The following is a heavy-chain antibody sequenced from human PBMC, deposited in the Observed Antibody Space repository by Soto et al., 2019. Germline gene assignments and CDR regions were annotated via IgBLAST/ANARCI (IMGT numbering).Heavy chain of an antibody. J-gene: IGHJ3*02. CDR2: ISSSSSYI. Sequence: GGSLRLSCAASGFTFSSYSMNWVRQAPGKGLEWVSSISSSSSYIYYADSVKGRFTISRDNAKNSLYLQMNSLRAEDTAVYYCARETPPVYSSSPPDDAFDIWGQGTMVTVSS. D-gene: IGHD6-6*01. V-gene: IGHV3-21*01. CDR1: GFTFSSYS. CDR3: ARETPPVYSSSPPDDAFDI.